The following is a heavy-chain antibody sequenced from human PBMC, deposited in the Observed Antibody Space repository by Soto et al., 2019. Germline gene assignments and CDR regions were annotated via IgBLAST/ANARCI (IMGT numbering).Heavy chain of an antibody. CDR3: ARVFKGLDS. D-gene: IGHD2-15*01. Sequence: SGPTLVNPTETLTLTCTVSGFSLNNPKMGVTWIRQPPGKALEWLAHIFSDDEKSYSPSLKRRLTISKDTSRSQVVLTMTDMDPVDKATYYCARVFKGLDSWGQGALVTVYS. CDR2: IFSDDEK. V-gene: IGHV2-26*02. J-gene: IGHJ1*01. CDR1: GFSLNNPKMG.